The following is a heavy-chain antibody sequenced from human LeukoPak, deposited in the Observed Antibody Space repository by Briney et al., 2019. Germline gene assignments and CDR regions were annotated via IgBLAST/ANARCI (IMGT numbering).Heavy chain of an antibody. D-gene: IGHD1-7*01. V-gene: IGHV3-43*02. CDR2: ISGDGGST. Sequence: GGSLRLSCAASGFTFDDYAMHWVRQAPGKGLEWVSLISGDGGSTYYADSVKDRFTISRDNSKNSLYLQMNSLRTEDTALYYCAKDISGTQYYYYYYGMDVWGQGTTVTVSS. CDR1: GFTFDDYA. J-gene: IGHJ6*02. CDR3: AKDISGTQYYYYYYGMDV.